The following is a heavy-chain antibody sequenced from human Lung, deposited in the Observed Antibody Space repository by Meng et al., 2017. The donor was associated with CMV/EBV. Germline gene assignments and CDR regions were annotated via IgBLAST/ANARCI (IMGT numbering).Heavy chain of an antibody. CDR1: GFTVSRNY. J-gene: IGHJ4*02. D-gene: IGHD3-9*01. CDR3: VRAPSYDILTAYPMAFDY. V-gene: IGHV3-53*01. Sequence: GGSLRLXCAASGFTVSRNYMNWVRQTPGKGLEWVSVIYGSGSGRTKYADSVKGRFTISRDNSKNTVFLQMNSLRADDTAVYYCVRAPSYDILTAYPMAFDYXGQGXLVTVSS. CDR2: IYGSGSGRT.